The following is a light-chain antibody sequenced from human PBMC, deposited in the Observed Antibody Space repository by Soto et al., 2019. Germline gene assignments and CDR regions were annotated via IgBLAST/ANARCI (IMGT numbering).Light chain of an antibody. CDR3: QQCNNWPWT. CDR1: QSVSSK. Sequence: EVVMRQSPATLSVSPGERATLSCRASQSVSSKLAWYQQKPGQAPRLLIYDASTRATGIPARFSGSGSGTEFTLTISSLQSEDCAVYYCQQCNNWPWTFGQGTKVEIK. V-gene: IGKV3-15*01. CDR2: DAS. J-gene: IGKJ1*01.